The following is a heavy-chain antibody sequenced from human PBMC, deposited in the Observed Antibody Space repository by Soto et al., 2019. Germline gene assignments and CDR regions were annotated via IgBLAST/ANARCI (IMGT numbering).Heavy chain of an antibody. Sequence: ASVKVSCKASGGTFSSYAISWVRQAPGQGLEWMGGIIPIFGTANYAQKFQGRVTITADESTSTAYMELSSLRSEDTAVYYCASTTAVAGTHYFDYWGQGTLVTVSS. CDR1: GGTFSSYA. V-gene: IGHV1-69*13. D-gene: IGHD6-19*01. J-gene: IGHJ4*02. CDR3: ASTTAVAGTHYFDY. CDR2: IIPIFGTA.